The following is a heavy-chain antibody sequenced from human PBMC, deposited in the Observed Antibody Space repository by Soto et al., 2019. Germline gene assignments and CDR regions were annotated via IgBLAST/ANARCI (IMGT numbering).Heavy chain of an antibody. V-gene: IGHV4-31*03. J-gene: IGHJ6*03. CDR3: ARVRPSELVLKNDILTGYYYYYYMDV. D-gene: IGHD3-9*01. CDR1: GGSISSGGYY. CDR2: IYYSGST. Sequence: SETLSLTCTVSGGSISSGGYYWSWIRQHPGKGLEWIGYIYYSGSTYYNPSLKSRVTISVDTSKNQFSLKLSSVTAADTAVYYCARVRPSELVLKNDILTGYYYYYYMDVWGKGTTVTVSS.